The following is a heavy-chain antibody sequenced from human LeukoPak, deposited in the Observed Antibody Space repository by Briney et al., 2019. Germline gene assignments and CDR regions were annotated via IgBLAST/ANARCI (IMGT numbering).Heavy chain of an antibody. Sequence: ASVKVSCKASGGTFSSYAISWVRQAPGQGLEWMGIINPSGGSTSYAQKFQGRVTMTRDASTSTVYMELSSLRSEDTAVYYCARDKATTVTTFDYWGQGTLVTVSS. CDR2: INPSGGST. V-gene: IGHV1-46*03. J-gene: IGHJ4*02. CDR1: GGTFSSYA. CDR3: ARDKATTVTTFDY. D-gene: IGHD4-17*01.